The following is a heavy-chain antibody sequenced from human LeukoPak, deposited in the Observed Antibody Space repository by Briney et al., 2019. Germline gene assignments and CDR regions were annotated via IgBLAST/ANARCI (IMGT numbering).Heavy chain of an antibody. CDR2: INPDGSEK. D-gene: IGHD5-18*01. CDR1: GFSFGSSW. Sequence: GGSLRLSCAASGFSFGSSWMDWVRQAPGKGLEWVASINPDGSEKYSVDSVEGRFTISRDNAKNLLYLQVNSLRVEDTAFYYCARDLAYSRLDYWGQEMLVTVSS. J-gene: IGHJ4*02. CDR3: ARDLAYSRLDY. V-gene: IGHV3-7*01.